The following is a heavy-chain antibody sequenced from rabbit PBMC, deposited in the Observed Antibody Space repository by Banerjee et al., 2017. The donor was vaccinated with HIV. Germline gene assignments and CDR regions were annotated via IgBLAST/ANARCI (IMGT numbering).Heavy chain of an antibody. CDR2: IYAGSSGIT. J-gene: IGHJ4*01. CDR1: GFSFNSNYY. V-gene: IGHV1S40*01. D-gene: IGHD1-1*01. CDR3: ARDPYATYTDAKYVL. Sequence: QSLEESGGDLVKPGASLTLTCTASGFSFNSNYYICWVRQAPGKGLEWIACIYAGSSGITYYASWAKGRFTLSKTSSTTVTLQMTSLTAADTATYFCARDPYATYTDAKYVLWGQGTLVTVS.